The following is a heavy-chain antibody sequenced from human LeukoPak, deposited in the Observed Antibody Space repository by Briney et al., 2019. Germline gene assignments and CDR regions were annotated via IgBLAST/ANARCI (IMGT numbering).Heavy chain of an antibody. CDR3: AKDRTRQAY. V-gene: IGHV3-7*03. J-gene: IGHJ4*02. Sequence: GESLRLSCAASGFTFSSYSMNWVRQAPGKGLEWVANIKEDGSDKYYVDSLKGRFTISRDNAKNSLYLQMNSLRAEDTAVYYCAKDRTRQAYWGQGTLVTVSS. CDR2: IKEDGSDK. CDR1: GFTFSSYS. D-gene: IGHD3-3*01.